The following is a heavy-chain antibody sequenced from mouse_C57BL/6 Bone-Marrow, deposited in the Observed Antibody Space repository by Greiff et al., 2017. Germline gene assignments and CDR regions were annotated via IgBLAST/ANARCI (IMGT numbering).Heavy chain of an antibody. Sequence: EVMLVESGAELVRPGASVKLSCTASGFNIKDDYMHWVKQRPEQGLEWIGWIVPENGDTEYASKFQGKATITADASSNTAYLQLSSLTSEDTAVYYCTTRICYDYDWFAYWGQGTLLTVSA. D-gene: IGHD2-4*01. V-gene: IGHV14-4*01. CDR3: TTRICYDYDWFAY. CDR2: IVPENGDT. J-gene: IGHJ3*01. CDR1: GFNIKDDY.